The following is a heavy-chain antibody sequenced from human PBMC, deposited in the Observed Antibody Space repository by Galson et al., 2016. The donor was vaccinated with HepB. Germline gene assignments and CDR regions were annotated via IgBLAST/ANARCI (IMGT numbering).Heavy chain of an antibody. V-gene: IGHV4-59*11. CDR1: DGSISRHY. CDR2: IYYTGTT. CDR3: ARGVWGMDV. D-gene: IGHD7-27*01. J-gene: IGHJ6*01. Sequence: SETLSLTCTVSDGSISRHYWNWIRQSPGKGLEWIAYIYYTGTTSYNPSLKSRVSISMDTSKNQLSLKLSSVTAADTAVYYCARGVWGMDVWGQGTTVTVSS.